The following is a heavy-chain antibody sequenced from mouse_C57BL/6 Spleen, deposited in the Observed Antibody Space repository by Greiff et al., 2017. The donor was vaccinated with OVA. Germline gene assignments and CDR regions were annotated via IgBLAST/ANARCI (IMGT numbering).Heavy chain of an antibody. CDR3: ARPYYGSSYGEDYFDY. CDR2: INPNNGGT. CDR1: GYTFTDYN. V-gene: IGHV1-22*01. J-gene: IGHJ2*01. Sequence: VQLKESGPELVKPGASVKMSCKASGYTFTDYNMHWVKQSHGKSLEWIGYINPNNGGTSYNQKFKGKATLTVNKSSSTAYMELRSLTSEDSAVYYCARPYYGSSYGEDYFDYWGQGTTLTVAS. D-gene: IGHD1-1*01.